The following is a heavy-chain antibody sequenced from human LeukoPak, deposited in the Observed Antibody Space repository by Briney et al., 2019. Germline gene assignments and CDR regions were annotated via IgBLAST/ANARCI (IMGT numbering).Heavy chain of an antibody. CDR2: ISSSSSYI. CDR1: GFTFSSYS. Sequence: GGSLRLSCAASGFTFSSYSMNWVRQAPGKGREGFSSISSSSSYIYYADSVKGRFTISRDNAKNSLYLQMNSLRAEDTAVYYCARGAIRTFDYWGQGTLVTVSS. V-gene: IGHV3-21*01. J-gene: IGHJ4*02. CDR3: ARGAIRTFDY.